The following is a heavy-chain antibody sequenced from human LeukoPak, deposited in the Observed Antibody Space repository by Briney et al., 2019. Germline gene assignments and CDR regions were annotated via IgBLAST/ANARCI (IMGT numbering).Heavy chain of an antibody. J-gene: IGHJ4*02. D-gene: IGHD3-9*01. Sequence: PGGTLRLSCAASGFTFSSYGMSWVRQAPGKGLEWVSAISGSGGSTYYADSVKGRFTISRDNSKNTLYLQMNSLRAEDTAVYYCAKCGAKYYDILTGYSDVLYFDYWGQGTLVTVSS. CDR2: ISGSGGST. CDR3: AKCGAKYYDILTGYSDVLYFDY. V-gene: IGHV3-23*01. CDR1: GFTFSSYG.